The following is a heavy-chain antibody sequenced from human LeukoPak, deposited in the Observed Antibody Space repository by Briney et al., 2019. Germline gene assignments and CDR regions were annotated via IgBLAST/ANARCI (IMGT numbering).Heavy chain of an antibody. Sequence: GGSLRLSCAASGFTFSSFGIYWVRQAPGKGLEWVAVIWCDGSNKYYADSVKGRFTISRDNSQNTLYLQMNSLRAEDTAVYYCARLGSSWSFDYWGQGTLVTVSS. J-gene: IGHJ4*02. CDR2: IWCDGSNK. D-gene: IGHD6-13*01. CDR1: GFTFSSFG. V-gene: IGHV3-33*01. CDR3: ARLGSSWSFDY.